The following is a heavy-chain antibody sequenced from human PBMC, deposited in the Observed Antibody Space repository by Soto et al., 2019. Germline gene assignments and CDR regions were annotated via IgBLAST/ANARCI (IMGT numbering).Heavy chain of an antibody. Sequence: PGGSLRLSCAASGFTVSSNYMSWVRQAPGKGLEWVSVIYSGGSTYYADSVKGRFTISRGNSKNTLYLQMNSLRAEDTAVYYCARVMYSSGGAFDIWGQGTMVTVSS. CDR1: GFTVSSNY. J-gene: IGHJ3*02. D-gene: IGHD6-19*01. V-gene: IGHV3-53*01. CDR2: IYSGGST. CDR3: ARVMYSSGGAFDI.